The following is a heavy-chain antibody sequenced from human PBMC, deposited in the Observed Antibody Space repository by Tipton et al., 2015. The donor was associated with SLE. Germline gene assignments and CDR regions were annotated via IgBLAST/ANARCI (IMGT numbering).Heavy chain of an antibody. J-gene: IGHJ4*02. D-gene: IGHD1-26*01. CDR3: ARGGVGATHFDY. CDR2: ISSNGNST. CDR1: GITFSRYA. Sequence: SLRLSCAASGITFSRYAMHWVRQAPGKGLEYVSAISSNGNSTYYANSVKGRFTISRDNSKNTLYLQMGSLRAEDMAVYYCARGGVGATHFDYWGQGTLVTVSS. V-gene: IGHV3-64*01.